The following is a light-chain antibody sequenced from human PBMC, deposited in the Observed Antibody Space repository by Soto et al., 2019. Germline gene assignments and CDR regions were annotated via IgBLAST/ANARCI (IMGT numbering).Light chain of an antibody. V-gene: IGKV3-20*01. Sequence: IGLTQAPCTRPWPQGERATLSCRASQSVTSRYLAWYQQKPGQAPRLLIYGASNSATGIPERFSGSGSGTDFTLTIISPEPEAFAVYYCRQYGTSPITLGQGTRLEVK. CDR2: GAS. J-gene: IGKJ5*01. CDR1: QSVTSRY. CDR3: RQYGTSPIT.